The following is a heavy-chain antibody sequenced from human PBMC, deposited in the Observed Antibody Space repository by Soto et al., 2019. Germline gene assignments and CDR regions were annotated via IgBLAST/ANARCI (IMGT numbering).Heavy chain of an antibody. CDR2: IDPSDSYT. J-gene: IGHJ3*02. Sequence: GESLKISCKGSGYSFTSYWISWVRQMPWKGLEWMGKIDPSDSYTNYSPSFQGHVTISADKSISTAYLQWSSLKASDTAMYYCATPYDILTGRTVNDAFDIWGQGTMVTVSS. CDR3: ATPYDILTGRTVNDAFDI. V-gene: IGHV5-10-1*01. CDR1: GYSFTSYW. D-gene: IGHD3-9*01.